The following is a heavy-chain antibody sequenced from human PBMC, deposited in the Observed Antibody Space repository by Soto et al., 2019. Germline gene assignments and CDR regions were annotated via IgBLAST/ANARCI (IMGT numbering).Heavy chain of an antibody. D-gene: IGHD6-19*01. CDR3: ARHIGVPGTRGFDY. Sequence: QVQLQESGPGLVKPSGTLSLTCAVSGASISDNNWWSWVRQPPGKGLVWIGEIYHSGTANYSPSLNSRVTISLDKSKNQISLQLSSVTAADSAVYYCARHIGVPGTRGFDYWGQGTLVTVSS. CDR1: GASISDNNW. V-gene: IGHV4-4*02. CDR2: IYHSGTA. J-gene: IGHJ4*02.